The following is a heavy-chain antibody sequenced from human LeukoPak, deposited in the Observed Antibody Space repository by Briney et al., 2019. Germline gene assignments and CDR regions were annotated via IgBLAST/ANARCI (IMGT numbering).Heavy chain of an antibody. J-gene: IGHJ6*03. D-gene: IGHD4-11*01. V-gene: IGHV1-69*06. CDR3: ASPRTTVTTFSPPYYYYYYMDV. CDR1: GGTFSSYA. Sequence: GSSVKVSCKASGGTFSSYAISWVRQAPGQGLEWMGGIIPIFGTANYAQKFQGRVTITADKSTSTAYMELSSLRSEDTAVYYCASPRTTVTTFSPPYYYYYYMDVWGKGTTVTVS. CDR2: IIPIFGTA.